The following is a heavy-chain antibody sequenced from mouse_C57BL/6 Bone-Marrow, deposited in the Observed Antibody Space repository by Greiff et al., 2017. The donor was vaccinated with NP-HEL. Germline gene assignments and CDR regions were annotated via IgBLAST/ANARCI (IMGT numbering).Heavy chain of an antibody. CDR3: AREGNYRGAFAY. J-gene: IGHJ3*01. CDR1: GFTFSDYG. V-gene: IGHV5-17*01. Sequence: DVKLVESGGGLVKPGGSLKLSCAASGFTFSDYGMHWVRQAPEKGLEWVAYISSGSSTIYYADTVKGRFTISRDNAKNTLFLQMTSLRSEDTAMYYCAREGNYRGAFAYWGQGTLVTVSA. D-gene: IGHD2-1*01. CDR2: ISSGSSTI.